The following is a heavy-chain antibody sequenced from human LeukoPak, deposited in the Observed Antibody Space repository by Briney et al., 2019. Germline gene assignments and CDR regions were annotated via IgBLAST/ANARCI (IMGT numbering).Heavy chain of an antibody. J-gene: IGHJ4*02. V-gene: IGHV1-8*01. CDR1: GYTFTSYD. Sequence: ASVKVSCKASGYTFTSYDINWVRQATGQGLEWMGWMNPNSGNTGYAQKFQGRVTMTRNTSISTAYMELSSLRSEDTAMYYCASMGVARYSGYDLGYWGQGTLVTVSS. CDR2: MNPNSGNT. CDR3: ASMGVARYSGYDLGY. D-gene: IGHD5-12*01.